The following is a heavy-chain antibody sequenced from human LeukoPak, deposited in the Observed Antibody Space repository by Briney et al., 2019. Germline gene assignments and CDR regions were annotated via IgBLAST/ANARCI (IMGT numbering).Heavy chain of an antibody. J-gene: IGHJ6*02. CDR1: RFTFSSYA. D-gene: IGHD6-19*01. V-gene: IGHV3-30-3*01. CDR2: ISYDGSNK. Sequence: GRSLRLSCAASRFTFSSYAMHWVRQAPGKGLEWVAVISYDGSNKYYADSVKGRFTISRDNAKSSLYLQMNSLRAEDTAVYYCARPYSSGWYVGMDVWGQGTTVTVSS. CDR3: ARPYSSGWYVGMDV.